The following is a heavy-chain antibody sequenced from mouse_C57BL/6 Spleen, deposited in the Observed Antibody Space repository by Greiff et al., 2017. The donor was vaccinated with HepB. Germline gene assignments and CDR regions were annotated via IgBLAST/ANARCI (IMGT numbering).Heavy chain of an antibody. CDR1: GYAFSSAW. V-gene: IGHV1-82*01. D-gene: IGHD4-1*01. CDR2: IYPGDGDT. CDR3: ARRTGYYAIDY. J-gene: IGHJ4*01. Sequence: VQLQQSGPELVKPGASVKISCKASGYAFSSAWMNWVKQRPGKGLEWIGRIYPGDGDTNYKGKFKGKATLTADKSSSTAYMQLSSLTSEDSAVYFCARRTGYYAIDYWGQGASVAVSS.